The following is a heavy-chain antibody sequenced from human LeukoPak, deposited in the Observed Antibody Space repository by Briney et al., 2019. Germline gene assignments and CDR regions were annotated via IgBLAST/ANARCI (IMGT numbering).Heavy chain of an antibody. Sequence: SETLSLTCAVYGGSFSGYDWSWIRQPPGKGLEWIGEINHSGSTNYNPSLKSRVTISVDTSKNQFSLKLSSVTAADTAVYYCARVKDRSVSTWGQGNLVTVSS. D-gene: IGHD4-11*01. CDR3: ARVKDRSVST. CDR2: INHSGST. CDR1: GGSFSGYD. J-gene: IGHJ5*02. V-gene: IGHV4-34*01.